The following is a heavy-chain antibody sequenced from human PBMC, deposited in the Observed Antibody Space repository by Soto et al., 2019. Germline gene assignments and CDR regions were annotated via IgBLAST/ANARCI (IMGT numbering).Heavy chain of an antibody. CDR3: TTDLRDDFPQPDYYYYYGMDV. CDR2: IKSKTDGGTT. CDR1: GFTFSNAW. D-gene: IGHD3-3*01. Sequence: EVQLVESGGGLVKPGGSLRLSCAASGFTFSNAWMNWVRQAPGKGLEWVGRIKSKTDGGTTDYAAPVKGRFTISRDDSKNTLYLQMNSLKTEDTAVYYCTTDLRDDFPQPDYYYYYGMDVWGQGTTVTVSS. V-gene: IGHV3-15*07. J-gene: IGHJ6*02.